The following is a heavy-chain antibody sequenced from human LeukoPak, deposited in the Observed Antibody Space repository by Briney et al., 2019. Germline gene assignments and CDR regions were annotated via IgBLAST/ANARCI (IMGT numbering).Heavy chain of an antibody. CDR2: MNQDGRER. V-gene: IGHV3-7*01. J-gene: IGHJ5*02. CDR1: GFSFSNNW. D-gene: IGHD3-16*02. Sequence: GGSLRLSCAASGFSFSNNWMFWVRLAPGKGLEWVATMNQDGRERFYVDSVKGRFTISRDNTKNSLYLQMNSLRAEDTAMYFCATGTYRERFYAWGQGTLVTVSS. CDR3: ATGTYRERFYA.